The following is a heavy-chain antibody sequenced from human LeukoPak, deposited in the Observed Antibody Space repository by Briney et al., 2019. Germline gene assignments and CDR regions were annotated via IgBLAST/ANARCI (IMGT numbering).Heavy chain of an antibody. J-gene: IGHJ4*02. CDR2: ISSSSSYI. Sequence: GGSLRLSCAASGFTFSSYSMNWVRQAPGKGLEWVSSISSSSSYIYYADSVKGRFTISRDNAKNSLYLQMNSLRAEDTAVYYCARVPHFGVVIMVYFDYWGQGTLSPSPQ. CDR1: GFTFSSYS. V-gene: IGHV3-21*01. CDR3: ARVPHFGVVIMVYFDY. D-gene: IGHD3-3*01.